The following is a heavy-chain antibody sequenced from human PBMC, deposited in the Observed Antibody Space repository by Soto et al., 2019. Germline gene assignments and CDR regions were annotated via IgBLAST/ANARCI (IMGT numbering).Heavy chain of an antibody. CDR1: GYSFTTFD. D-gene: IGHD6-19*01. J-gene: IGHJ4*02. V-gene: IGHV1-3*04. Sequence: QVQLVQSGAEVKKPGASVKVSCKASGYSFTTFDLHWVRQAPGQRLEWMVWIDTASGKAKYAEIFQGRVTITGDTSASTAYMELSSLRFEDTAVYYCAMSRVWWALDSWGQVTLITVSS. CDR3: AMSRVWWALDS. CDR2: IDTASGKA.